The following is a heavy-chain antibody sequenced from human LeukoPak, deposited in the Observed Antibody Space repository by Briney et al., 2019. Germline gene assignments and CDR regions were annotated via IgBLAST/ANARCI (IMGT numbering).Heavy chain of an antibody. V-gene: IGHV3-23*01. D-gene: IGHD1-26*01. J-gene: IGHJ4*02. CDR1: GFTFSSYA. Sequence: GGSLRLSCAASGFTFSSYAMSWVRQAPGKGLEWVSAISGSGGSTYYADSVKGRFTISRDNSKNTLYLQMNSLRAEDTAAYYCAKGGNSGSYSPFDNWGQGTLVTVSS. CDR3: AKGGNSGSYSPFDN. CDR2: ISGSGGST.